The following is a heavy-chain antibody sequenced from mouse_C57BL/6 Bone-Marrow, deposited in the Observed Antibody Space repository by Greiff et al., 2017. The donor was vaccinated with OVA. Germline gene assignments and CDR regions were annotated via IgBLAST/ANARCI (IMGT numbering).Heavy chain of an antibody. Sequence: EVKLQESGPGLVKPSQSLSLTCSVTGYSITSGYYWNWIRQFPGNKLEWMGYISYDGSNNYNPSLKNRISITRDTSKNQFFLKLNSVTTEDTATYYCAREGSYYPFAYWGQGTLVTVSA. CDR2: ISYDGSN. V-gene: IGHV3-6*01. D-gene: IGHD2-10*01. CDR3: AREGSYYPFAY. J-gene: IGHJ3*01. CDR1: GYSITSGYY.